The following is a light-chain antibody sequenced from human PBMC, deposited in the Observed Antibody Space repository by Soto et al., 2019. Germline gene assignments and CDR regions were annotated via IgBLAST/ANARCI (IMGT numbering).Light chain of an antibody. CDR3: QQYKTYPYS. CDR2: KAS. Sequence: DVQLTQSPSTLSASVGDRVTITCRASQSIDTWLAWYQQKPGKAPNLLVYKASILLGGVSSRFSGGASGTEFTLTISRLQPEDFATYYCQQYKTYPYSFGQGTKLEV. J-gene: IGKJ2*03. CDR1: QSIDTW. V-gene: IGKV1-5*03.